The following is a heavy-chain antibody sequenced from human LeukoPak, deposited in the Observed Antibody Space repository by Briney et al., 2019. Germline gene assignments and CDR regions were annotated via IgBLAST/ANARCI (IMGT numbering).Heavy chain of an antibody. J-gene: IGHJ3*02. D-gene: IGHD1-26*01. CDR3: ASQQWELLEGAFDI. Sequence: SETLSLTCAVSGGSISSGGYSWSWIRQPPGKGLEWIGYIYHSGSTYYNPSLKSRVTISVDRSKNQFSLQLNSVTPEDTAVYYCASQQWELLEGAFDIWGQGTMVTVSS. V-gene: IGHV4-30-2*01. CDR2: IYHSGST. CDR1: GGSISSGGYS.